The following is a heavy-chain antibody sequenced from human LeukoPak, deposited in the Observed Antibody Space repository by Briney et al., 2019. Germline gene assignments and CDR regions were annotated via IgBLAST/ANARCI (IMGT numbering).Heavy chain of an antibody. J-gene: IGHJ4*02. CDR2: ISGSGGST. V-gene: IGHV3-23*01. Sequence: GGSLRLSCAASGFTFSSYAMSWVRQAPGKGLEWVSAISGSGGSTYFADSVKGRFTISRDNSKNTLYLQMNSLRAEDTAVYYCAKERIDTAMVPYYFDYWGQGTLVTVSS. D-gene: IGHD5-18*01. CDR1: GFTFSSYA. CDR3: AKERIDTAMVPYYFDY.